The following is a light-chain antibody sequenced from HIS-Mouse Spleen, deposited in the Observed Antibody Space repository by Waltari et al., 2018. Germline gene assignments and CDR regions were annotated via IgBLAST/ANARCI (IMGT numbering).Light chain of an antibody. CDR2: DNN. J-gene: IGLJ3*02. Sequence: QSVLTQPPSVSAAPGQKVTISCSGSSSNIGNNYVSWYQQLPGTAPKLLIYDNNKPPSGIPDRFSGSKSGTSATLGITGLQTGDEADYYCGTWDSSLSAGRVFGGGTKLTVL. V-gene: IGLV1-51*01. CDR3: GTWDSSLSAGRV. CDR1: SSNIGNNY.